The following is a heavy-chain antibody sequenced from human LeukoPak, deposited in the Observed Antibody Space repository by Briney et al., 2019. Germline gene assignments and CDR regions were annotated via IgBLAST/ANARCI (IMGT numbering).Heavy chain of an antibody. CDR2: IYTSGST. Sequence: SETLSLTCTVSGGSISSGSYYWSWIRQPAGKGLGWIGRIYTSGSTDYNPSLKSRVTITIDTSNNQFSLKLTSVTAADTAVYYCARVGLYGGKLDYWGQGALVTVSS. CDR1: GGSISSGSYY. CDR3: ARVGLYGGKLDY. J-gene: IGHJ4*02. D-gene: IGHD4-23*01. V-gene: IGHV4-61*02.